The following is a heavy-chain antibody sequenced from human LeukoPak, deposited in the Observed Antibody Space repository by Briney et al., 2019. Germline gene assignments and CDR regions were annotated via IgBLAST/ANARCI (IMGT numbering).Heavy chain of an antibody. V-gene: IGHV3-30*18. D-gene: IGHD7-27*01. CDR3: AKDHWGWGHYGMDV. CDR2: ISYDGSNK. CDR1: GFTFSSYG. J-gene: IGHJ6*02. Sequence: GGSLRLSCAASGFTFSSYGMHWVRQAPGKGLEWVAVISYDGSNKYYADSVKGRITISRDNSKNTLYLQMNSLRAEDTAVYYCAKDHWGWGHYGMDVWGQGTTVTVSS.